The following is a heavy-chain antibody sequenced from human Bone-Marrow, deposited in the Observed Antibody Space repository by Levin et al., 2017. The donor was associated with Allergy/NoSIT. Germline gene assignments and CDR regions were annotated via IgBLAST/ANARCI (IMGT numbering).Heavy chain of an antibody. D-gene: IGHD5-24*01. CDR2: INYSGST. V-gene: IGHV4-61*01. CDR1: GGSVGSGSYY. Sequence: PSETLSLTCTVSGGSVGSGSYYWNWIRQFPGKELQWIGYINYSGSTIYNPSLNSRINISFDTSKSQFFLRLSSVTAADTAVYYCARDEIGYKLPHQYYYGLDVWGQGTTVTVSS. J-gene: IGHJ6*02. CDR3: ARDEIGYKLPHQYYYGLDV.